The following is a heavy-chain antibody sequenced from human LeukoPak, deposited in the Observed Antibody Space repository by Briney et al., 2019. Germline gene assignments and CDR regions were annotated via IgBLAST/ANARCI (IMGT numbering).Heavy chain of an antibody. CDR1: GGTFNNYA. D-gene: IGHD3-22*01. V-gene: IGHV1-69*04. Sequence: SVKVSCKASGGTFNNYAFNWVRQAPGQGLEWMGRIIPTLNMTNYAEKFQGRITITADKSTTTAYMELSRLKSEDTAKYYCAHRGDSSGFYGAGYYYGMDVWGQGTTVTVSS. CDR2: IIPTLNMT. CDR3: AHRGDSSGFYGAGYYYGMDV. J-gene: IGHJ6*02.